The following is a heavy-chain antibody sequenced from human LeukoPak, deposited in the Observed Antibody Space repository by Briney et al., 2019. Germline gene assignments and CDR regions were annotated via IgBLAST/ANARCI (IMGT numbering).Heavy chain of an antibody. CDR1: GFTFSSYG. Sequence: GGSLRLSCAASGFTFSSYGIHWVRQAPGKGLEWVAFIRFDGSNKYYADSVKGRFTISRDNSKNMLYLQMNSLRAEDTAVYYCSKPHFHYWRQGTLVTVSS. CDR2: IRFDGSNK. J-gene: IGHJ4*02. V-gene: IGHV3-30*02. CDR3: SKPHFHY.